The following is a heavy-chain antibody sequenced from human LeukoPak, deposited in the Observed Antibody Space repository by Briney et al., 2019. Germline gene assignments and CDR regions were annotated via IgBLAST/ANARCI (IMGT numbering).Heavy chain of an antibody. Sequence: ASVKVSCKASGYTFTSYAMNWVRQAPGQGLEWMGWINPNSGGTNYAQKFQGRVTMTRDTSISTAYMELSRLRSDDTAVYYCARGGIAAAGIGYYWGQGTLVTVSS. CDR3: ARGGIAAAGIGYY. J-gene: IGHJ4*02. CDR1: GYTFTSYA. D-gene: IGHD6-13*01. V-gene: IGHV1-2*02. CDR2: INPNSGGT.